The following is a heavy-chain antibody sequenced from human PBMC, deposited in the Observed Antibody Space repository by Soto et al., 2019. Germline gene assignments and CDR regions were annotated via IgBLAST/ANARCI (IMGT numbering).Heavy chain of an antibody. CDR2: ICLSGTS. CDR3: AREGDDVLRFLEWLSDGGRYYDY. D-gene: IGHD3-3*01. CDR1: GYSISSGYY. Sequence: PAETLSLTCAVPGYSISSGYYWGWIRQPPGKGLGGIGTICLSGTSYYDPSLMSRVTISVDTSKNQFSLKLSSVTAADTAVYYCAREGDDVLRFLEWLSDGGRYYDYWGQGTVVTVSS. J-gene: IGHJ4*02. V-gene: IGHV4-38-2*02.